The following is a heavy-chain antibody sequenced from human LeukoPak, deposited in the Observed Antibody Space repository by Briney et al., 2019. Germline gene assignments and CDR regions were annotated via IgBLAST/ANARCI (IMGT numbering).Heavy chain of an antibody. CDR3: AKDLATMIVVGPLDAFYI. Sequence: GGSLRLSCAASGFTFSDYHMSWVRQAPGKGLEWVSAIVGGSTYYTESVKGRFTISRDNSKNTLYLQMNGLRAGDTAVYYCAKDLATMIVVGPLDAFYIWGQGT. CDR1: GFTFSDYH. V-gene: IGHV3-23*01. CDR2: IVGGST. J-gene: IGHJ3*02. D-gene: IGHD3-22*01.